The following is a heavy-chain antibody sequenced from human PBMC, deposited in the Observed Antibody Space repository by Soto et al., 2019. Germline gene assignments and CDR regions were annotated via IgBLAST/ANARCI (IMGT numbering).Heavy chain of an antibody. CDR3: ARGRIQLWYPFDY. CDR1: GGSISSYY. CDR2: IYYSGRT. D-gene: IGHD5-18*01. J-gene: IGHJ4*02. Sequence: SETLSLTCTVSGGSISSYYWSWIRQPPGKGLEWIGYIYYSGRTNYNPYIKSRDNISVDTYKNQLSKKLRYVTTADTAVYYCARGRIQLWYPFDYWGQGTLVTVS. V-gene: IGHV4-59*01.